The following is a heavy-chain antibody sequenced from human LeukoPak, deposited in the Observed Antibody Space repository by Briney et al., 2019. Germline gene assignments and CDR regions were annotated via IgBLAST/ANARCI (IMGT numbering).Heavy chain of an antibody. CDR3: ATLLGETHFFDY. CDR1: GTYTLIELS. J-gene: IGHJ4*02. V-gene: IGHV1-24*01. D-gene: IGHD1-26*01. Sequence: ASVNVSCKVSGTYTLIELSMHWVRQAPGKGLEWMGGFDPEDGETIYAQKFKGRVTMTEDTSTDTAYMDLSSLRSEDTAVYYCATLLGETHFFDYWGQGTLVTVSS. CDR2: FDPEDGET.